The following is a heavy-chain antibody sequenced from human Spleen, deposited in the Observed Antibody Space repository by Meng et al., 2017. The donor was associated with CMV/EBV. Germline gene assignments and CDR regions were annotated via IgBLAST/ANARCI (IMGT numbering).Heavy chain of an antibody. CDR3: AKAGVPRRFRGYYFDY. CDR2: INRDGSNT. D-gene: IGHD3-10*01. CDR1: VFTFSNYW. V-gene: IGHV3-74*01. J-gene: IGHJ4*02. Sequence: GGSLRLSCAASVFTFSNYWMHWVRQVPGKGLVWVSRINRDGSNTAYADSVKGRFTISRDNSKNTLLLQMNTLRTEDTAVYYCAKAGVPRRFRGYYFDYWGQGTLVTVSS.